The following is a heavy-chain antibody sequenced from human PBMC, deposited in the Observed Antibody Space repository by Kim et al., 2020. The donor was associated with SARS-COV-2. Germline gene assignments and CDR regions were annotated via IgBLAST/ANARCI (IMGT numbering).Heavy chain of an antibody. Sequence: GGSLRLSCAASGFTFSGSPMHWVRQASGKGLEWVGRIRSKANSYATGYGASVKGRFTISRDDSKNTAYLEMNGLKTEDTALYYCTRIPATTLAFWDAFDIWGQGTMVTVSS. D-gene: IGHD1-1*01. CDR2: IRSKANSYAT. V-gene: IGHV3-73*01. CDR1: GFTFSGSP. CDR3: TRIPATTLAFWDAFDI. J-gene: IGHJ3*02.